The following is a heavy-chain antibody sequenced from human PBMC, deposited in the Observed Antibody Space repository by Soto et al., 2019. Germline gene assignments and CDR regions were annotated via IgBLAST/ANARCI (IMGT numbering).Heavy chain of an antibody. Sequence: VAAVKVSCKASGYDFTAYDINWVRQASGQGLEWMGWMNPINGATGSARRFQGRVSMTRNTATNTAYLELTSLRSDDTAVYYCGRGPSPRAPAGGTPYYYYGMDVWGQGTTVTVSS. J-gene: IGHJ6*02. CDR3: GRGPSPRAPAGGTPYYYYGMDV. CDR2: MNPINGAT. V-gene: IGHV1-8*02. CDR1: GYDFTAYD. D-gene: IGHD6-13*01.